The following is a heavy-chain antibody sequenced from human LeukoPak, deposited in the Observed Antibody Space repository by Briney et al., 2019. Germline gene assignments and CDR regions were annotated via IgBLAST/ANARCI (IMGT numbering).Heavy chain of an antibody. CDR2: IYYSGST. Sequence: SETLSLTCTVSGGSISSYYWSWIRQPPGKGLEWIGYIYYSGSTNYNPSLKSRVTISVDTSKNQFSLKLSSVTAADTAVYYCARGNSSSWYRRYYFDYWGQGTLVTVSS. CDR1: GGSISSYY. D-gene: IGHD6-13*01. CDR3: ARGNSSSWYRRYYFDY. J-gene: IGHJ4*02. V-gene: IGHV4-59*01.